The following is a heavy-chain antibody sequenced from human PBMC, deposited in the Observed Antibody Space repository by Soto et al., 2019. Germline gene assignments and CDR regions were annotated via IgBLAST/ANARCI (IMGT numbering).Heavy chain of an antibody. CDR2: ISSSSSYI. D-gene: IGHD2-2*01. CDR3: ARDPIQYCSSTSCPRRGWFDP. J-gene: IGHJ5*02. V-gene: IGHV3-21*01. Sequence: GGSLRLSCASSGFPFSSYSMNWVRQAPGKGLEWVSSISSSSSYIYYADSVKGRFTISRDNAKNSLYLQMNSLRAEDTAVYYCARDPIQYCSSTSCPRRGWFDPWGQGTLVTVSS. CDR1: GFPFSSYS.